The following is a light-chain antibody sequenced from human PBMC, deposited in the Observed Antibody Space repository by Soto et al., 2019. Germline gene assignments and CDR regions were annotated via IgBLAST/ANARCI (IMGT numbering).Light chain of an antibody. CDR3: QQYQNLWT. J-gene: IGKJ1*01. V-gene: IGKV3-15*01. Sequence: IMMTQSPATLPVSLGERATLSCRAGQTIYSNVAWYQQRPGQAPRLLIYRASTRATGVPARFSGSGSGTEFTLTISSLQSEDFAIYYCQQYQNLWTFGQGTKVEIK. CDR1: QTIYSN. CDR2: RAS.